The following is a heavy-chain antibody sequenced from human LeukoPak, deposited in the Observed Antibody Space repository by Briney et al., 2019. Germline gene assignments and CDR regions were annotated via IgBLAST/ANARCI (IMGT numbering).Heavy chain of an antibody. D-gene: IGHD6-19*01. Sequence: GGSLRLSRAASGFTFSTYAMYWVRQAPGKGLEWVSASGHGGDTYYADSVKGRFTISRDISKNTLYLQMNSLRAEDTAVYYCAKGSPQYYFDYWGQGTLVTVSS. CDR2: SGHGGDT. V-gene: IGHV3-23*01. CDR3: AKGSPQYYFDY. J-gene: IGHJ4*02. CDR1: GFTFSTYA.